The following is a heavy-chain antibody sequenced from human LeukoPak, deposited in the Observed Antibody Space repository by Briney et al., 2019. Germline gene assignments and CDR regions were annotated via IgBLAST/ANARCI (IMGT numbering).Heavy chain of an antibody. D-gene: IGHD6-13*01. CDR3: ANESGYSSSWIPFDY. CDR2: IRYDGSNK. Sequence: GGSLRLSCAASGFTFSSYGMHWVRQAPGKGLEWVAFIRYDGSNKYYADSVKGRFTISRDNSKNTLYLQMNSLRAEDTAVYYCANESGYSSSWIPFDYWGQGTLVTVSS. V-gene: IGHV3-30*02. CDR1: GFTFSSYG. J-gene: IGHJ4*02.